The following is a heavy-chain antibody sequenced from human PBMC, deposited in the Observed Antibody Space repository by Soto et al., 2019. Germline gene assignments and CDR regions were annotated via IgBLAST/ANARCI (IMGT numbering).Heavy chain of an antibody. Sequence: SVKVSCKASGDTFSSYAISWVRQAPGQGLEWMGGIIPIFGTANYAQKFQGRVTITADESTSTAYMELSSLRSDDTAVYYCARLLSSYYYYYGMDVWGQGTTVTVSS. V-gene: IGHV1-69*13. CDR2: IIPIFGTA. J-gene: IGHJ6*02. D-gene: IGHD2-2*01. CDR3: ARLLSSYYYYYGMDV. CDR1: GDTFSSYA.